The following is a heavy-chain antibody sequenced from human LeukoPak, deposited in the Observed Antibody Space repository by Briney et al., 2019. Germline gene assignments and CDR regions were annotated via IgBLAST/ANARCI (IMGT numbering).Heavy chain of an antibody. V-gene: IGHV1-18*01. J-gene: IGHJ4*02. Sequence: ASVKVSCKASGYTFTSYGISWVQQAPGQGLEWMGWISAYNGNTNYAQKLQGRVTMTTDTSTSTAYMELRSLRSDDTAVYYCARVIAVAGHFDYWGQGTLVTVSS. CDR2: ISAYNGNT. CDR3: ARVIAVAGHFDY. CDR1: GYTFTSYG. D-gene: IGHD6-19*01.